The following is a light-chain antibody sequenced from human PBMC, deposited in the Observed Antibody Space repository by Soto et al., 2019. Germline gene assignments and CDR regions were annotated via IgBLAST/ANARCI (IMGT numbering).Light chain of an antibody. J-gene: IGKJ4*01. CDR2: AAS. CDR3: QQAKSSVLT. V-gene: IGKV1-12*01. Sequence: DIQMTQSPSSVSASVGDRVTITCRASQSISAWLAWYQQKPGKAPNLLIYAASSLPTGVPSRFSGSGSGTDFTLTISTLQPEDVATYYCQQAKSSVLTFGGGTKVDIK. CDR1: QSISAW.